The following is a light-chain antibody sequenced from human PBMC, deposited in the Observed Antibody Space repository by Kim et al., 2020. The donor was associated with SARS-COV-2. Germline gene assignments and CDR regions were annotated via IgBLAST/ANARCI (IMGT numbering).Light chain of an antibody. CDR2: DSS. Sequence: SLSPGERATLSCRASQSVSSNLACYHQNPGQAPRLLIYDSSNRATGIPARFSGSVSGTDFTLTISSLEPEDFAVYYCQQRSNLITFGQGTRLEI. J-gene: IGKJ5*01. CDR1: QSVSSN. CDR3: QQRSNLIT. V-gene: IGKV3-11*01.